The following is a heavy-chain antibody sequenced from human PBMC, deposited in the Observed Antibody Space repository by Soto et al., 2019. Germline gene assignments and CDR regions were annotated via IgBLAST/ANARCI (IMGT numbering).Heavy chain of an antibody. V-gene: IGHV3-53*01. Sequence: GGSLRLSCAASGFSVSAKYMIWVRQAPGKGLEWVSVIYLGGYTNHADPAKGRFTISRDNFKNTVSLQMSSLRAEDTAVYYCAASVTTSGGFDVWGQGTEVTVSS. J-gene: IGHJ3*01. CDR2: IYLGGYT. CDR3: AASVTTSGGFDV. D-gene: IGHD4-17*01. CDR1: GFSVSAKY.